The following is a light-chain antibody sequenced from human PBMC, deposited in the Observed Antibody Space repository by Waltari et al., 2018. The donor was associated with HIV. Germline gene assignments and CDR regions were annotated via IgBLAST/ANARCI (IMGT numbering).Light chain of an antibody. CDR3: QQYNNWPPLT. CDR1: QSVSSN. CDR2: GAS. V-gene: IGKV3-15*01. Sequence: EIVMTQSPATLSVSPGERATLSCRASQSVSSNLAWYQQKPGQAPRLLIYGASTRATGFPSRCSGSGSGTEFTLTISSLQSEDFAVYYCQQYNNWPPLTFGGGTKVEIK. J-gene: IGKJ4*01.